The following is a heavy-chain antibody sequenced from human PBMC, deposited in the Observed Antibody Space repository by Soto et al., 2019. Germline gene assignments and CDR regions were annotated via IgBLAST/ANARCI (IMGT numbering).Heavy chain of an antibody. CDR3: AKERPGY. J-gene: IGHJ4*02. V-gene: IGHV3-23*01. CDR2: ISASGSST. Sequence: EVQLLESGGGLVQPGGSLRLSCAASGFSFSTYVMSWVRQAPGKGLEWVSSISASGSSTYYADSVKGRFTISRDNSKNTLYVQMNSLRADDTAVYYCAKERPGYWGQGTLVTVSP. CDR1: GFSFSTYV.